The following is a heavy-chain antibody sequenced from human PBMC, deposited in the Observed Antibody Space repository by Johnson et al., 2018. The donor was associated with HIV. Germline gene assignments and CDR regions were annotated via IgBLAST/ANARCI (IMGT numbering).Heavy chain of an antibody. CDR2: ISSDGGST. CDR3: ASTDTGDLRYDGFDI. CDR1: GFIFSSYA. Sequence: EVQLVESGGGLGQPGGSLRLSCVGSGFIFSSYAMHWVRQAPGKGLEYVAGISSDGGSTLYTKSVNGRFTISRDNSQKTLYLQMGSLRAEDMALYYCASTDTGDLRYDGFDIWGQGTMVFVSS. D-gene: IGHD7-27*01. J-gene: IGHJ3*02. V-gene: IGHV3-64*01.